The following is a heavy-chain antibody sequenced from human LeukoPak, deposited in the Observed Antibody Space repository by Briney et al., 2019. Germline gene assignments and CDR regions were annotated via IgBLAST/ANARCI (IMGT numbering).Heavy chain of an antibody. V-gene: IGHV3-7*01. D-gene: IGHD6-13*01. CDR3: ARSRWYRAVNYFDY. CDR1: GFTFSSYL. Sequence: GGSLRLSCAASGFTFSSYLMSWDRQAPGKGLEWVANIKQDGSEKYYVDSVKGRFTISRDNAKNSLYLQMNSLRAEDTAVYYCARSRWYRAVNYFDYWGQGTLVTVSS. J-gene: IGHJ4*02. CDR2: IKQDGSEK.